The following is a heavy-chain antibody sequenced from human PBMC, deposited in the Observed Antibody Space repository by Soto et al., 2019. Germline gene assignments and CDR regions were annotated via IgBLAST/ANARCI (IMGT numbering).Heavy chain of an antibody. CDR2: ISWDGGST. J-gene: IGHJ4*02. CDR3: AKGHRELLLRPPFDY. CDR1: GFTFDDYT. Sequence: GSLRLSCAASGFTFDDYTMHWVRQAPGKGLEWVSLISWDGGSTYYADSVKGRFTISRDNSKNSLYLQMNSLRTEDTALYYCAKGHRELLLRPPFDYWGQGTLVTVSS. D-gene: IGHD3-10*01. V-gene: IGHV3-43*01.